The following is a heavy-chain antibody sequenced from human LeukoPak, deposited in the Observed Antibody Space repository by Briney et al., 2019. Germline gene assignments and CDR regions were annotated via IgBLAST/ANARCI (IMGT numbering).Heavy chain of an antibody. V-gene: IGHV3-23*01. CDR1: GFTFSSYW. J-gene: IGHJ3*02. D-gene: IGHD4-11*01. CDR2: ISGSGGST. CDR3: AKDLPPHDYSNYYAFDI. Sequence: QSGGSLRLSCAASGFTFSSYWMNWARQAPGKGLEWVSAISGSGGSTYYADSVKGRFTISRDNSKNTLYLQMNSLRAEDTAVYYCAKDLPPHDYSNYYAFDIWGQGTMVTVSS.